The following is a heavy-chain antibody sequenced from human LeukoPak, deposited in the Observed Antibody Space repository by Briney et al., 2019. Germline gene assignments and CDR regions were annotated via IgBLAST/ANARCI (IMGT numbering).Heavy chain of an antibody. D-gene: IGHD6-13*01. J-gene: IGHJ4*02. Sequence: GGSLRLSCAASGFTVSSNYMSWVRQAPGKGLEWVSSITGSGGSTYYADSVRGRFTISRDNSKNTLYLQMNSLRAEDTAAYYCAKDRYSSSWSVGAFDCWGQRTLVIVSS. V-gene: IGHV3-23*01. CDR2: ITGSGGST. CDR1: GFTVSSNY. CDR3: AKDRYSSSWSVGAFDC.